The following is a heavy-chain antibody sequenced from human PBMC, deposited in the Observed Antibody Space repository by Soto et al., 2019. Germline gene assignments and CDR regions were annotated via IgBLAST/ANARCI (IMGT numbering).Heavy chain of an antibody. CDR1: GYTFTSYD. CDR3: ARAPPYYGSGNYYYYYYMDV. J-gene: IGHJ6*03. CDR2: MNPNSGNT. D-gene: IGHD3-10*01. V-gene: IGHV1-8*01. Sequence: ASVKVSCKASGYTFTSYDINWVRQATGQGLEWMGWMNPNSGNTGYAQKFQGRVTMTRNTSISPAYMELSSLRSDDTAVYYCARAPPYYGSGNYYYYYYMDVWGKGTTVTVSS.